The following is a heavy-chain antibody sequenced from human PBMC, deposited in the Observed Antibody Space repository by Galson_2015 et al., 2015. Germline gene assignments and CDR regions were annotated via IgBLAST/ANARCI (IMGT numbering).Heavy chain of an antibody. CDR2: IDSDGTAT. CDR3: AIGFCGSTTCNANWFDP. D-gene: IGHD2-2*01. CDR1: GVTFSTYW. Sequence: SLRISCAASGVTFSTYWMRWVRQAPGTGLVWVSRIDSDGTATTYVDSVMGRCALARDNAKNTLQRQMNSLRAEDTALYYCAIGFCGSTTCNANWFDPWGQGTLVTVSS. V-gene: IGHV3-74*01. J-gene: IGHJ5*02.